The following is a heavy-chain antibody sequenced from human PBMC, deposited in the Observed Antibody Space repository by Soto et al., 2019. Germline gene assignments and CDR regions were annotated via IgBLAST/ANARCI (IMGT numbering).Heavy chain of an antibody. V-gene: IGHV4-59*01. CDR1: GGSISSYY. CDR2: IYYSGST. Sequence: SETLSLTCTVSGGSISSYYWSWIRQPPGKGPEWIGYIYYSGSTNYNPSLKSRVTISVDTSKNPFSLKLSSVTAADTAVYYCAIEGYYGKDFWGQGTPVTVSS. CDR3: AIEGYYGKDF. J-gene: IGHJ6*02.